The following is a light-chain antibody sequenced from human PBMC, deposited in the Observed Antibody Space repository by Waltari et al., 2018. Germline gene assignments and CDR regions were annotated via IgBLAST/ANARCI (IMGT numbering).Light chain of an antibody. V-gene: IGLV2-14*03. CDR2: DVS. Sequence: QSALTQPASVSGSPGQSITISCTGLSSDGGSYNSVSWYQDHPGQGPKVIIYDVSDRPSGVSARFSGSKSGNTASLTISGLQAEDEADYYCSSQSSNNVVLFGGGTKVTVL. J-gene: IGLJ3*02. CDR3: SSQSSNNVVL. CDR1: SSDGGSYNS.